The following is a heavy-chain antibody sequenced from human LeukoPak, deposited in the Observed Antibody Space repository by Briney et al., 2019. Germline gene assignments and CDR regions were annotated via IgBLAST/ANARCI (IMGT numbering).Heavy chain of an antibody. CDR1: GGSINNDY. Sequence: SETLSLTCTVSGGSINNDYWSWIRQPPGKGLEWIGEINHSGSTNYNPSLKSRVTISVDTSKNQFSLKLSSVTAADTAIYYCARDMGSWPHVTLDIWGHGTLVTVSS. CDR2: INHSGST. V-gene: IGHV4-34*01. CDR3: ARDMGSWPHVTLDI. D-gene: IGHD1-26*01. J-gene: IGHJ3*02.